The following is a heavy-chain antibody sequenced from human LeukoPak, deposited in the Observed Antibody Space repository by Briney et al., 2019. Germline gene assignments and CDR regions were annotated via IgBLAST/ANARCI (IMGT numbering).Heavy chain of an antibody. Sequence: PSETLSLTCTVSGVSIGSYFWSWIRQPPGKGLEWIGYIDNRGSTNYNPSLKSRVTMSVDTSKNQFSLKLNSVTAADTAVYYCARGGSYTPYWGQGTLVTVSS. CDR3: ARGGSYTPY. CDR1: GVSIGSYF. CDR2: IDNRGST. J-gene: IGHJ4*02. V-gene: IGHV4-59*08. D-gene: IGHD1-26*01.